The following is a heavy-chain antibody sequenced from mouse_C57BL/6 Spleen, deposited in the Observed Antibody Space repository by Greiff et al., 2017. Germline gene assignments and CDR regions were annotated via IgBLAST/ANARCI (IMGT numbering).Heavy chain of an antibody. CDR2: IDPSDSYT. CDR3: ARGTVGGYFYV. J-gene: IGHJ1*03. D-gene: IGHD1-1*01. CDR1: GYTFTSYW. V-gene: IGHV1-50*01. Sequence: VQLQQPGAELVKPGASVKLSCKASGYTFTSYWMQWVKQRPGQGLEWIGEIDPSDSYTNYNQKFKGESTLTVDPSYSTAYMQLSSLTSEDAAVYDCARGTVGGYFYVWGTGTTVTVSS.